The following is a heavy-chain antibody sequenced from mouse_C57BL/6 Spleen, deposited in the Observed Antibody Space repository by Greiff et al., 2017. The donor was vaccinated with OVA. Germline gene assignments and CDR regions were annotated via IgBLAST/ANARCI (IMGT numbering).Heavy chain of an antibody. Sequence: VQLQQSGPVLVKPGASVKMSCKASGYTFTDYYMNWVKQSHGKSLEWIGVINPYNGGTSYNQKFKGKATLTVDKTSSTAYMELNSLTSEDSAVYYCARQLGSYYYAMDYWGQGPSGTVSS. CDR1: GYTFTDYY. V-gene: IGHV1-19*01. J-gene: IGHJ4*01. CDR2: INPYNGGT. D-gene: IGHD4-1*02. CDR3: ARQLGSYYYAMDY.